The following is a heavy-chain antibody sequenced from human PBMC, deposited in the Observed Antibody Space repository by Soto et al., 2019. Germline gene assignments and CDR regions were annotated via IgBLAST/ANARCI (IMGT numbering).Heavy chain of an antibody. V-gene: IGHV1-8*01. Sequence: QVQLVQSGAEVKKPGASVKVSCKASGYTFTSYDINWVRQATGQGLEWMGWMNPNSGNTGYAQKFQGRVTMTRNTTKSTAYMEHGRLISEDTAVYDCAMEKTSYGRDVGGQWTTVTVSS. CDR3: AMEKTSYGRDV. J-gene: IGHJ6*02. D-gene: IGHD3-3*01. CDR2: MNPNSGNT. CDR1: GYTFTSYD.